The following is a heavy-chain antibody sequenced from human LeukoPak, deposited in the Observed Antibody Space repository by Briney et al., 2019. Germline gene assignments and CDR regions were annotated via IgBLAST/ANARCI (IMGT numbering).Heavy chain of an antibody. D-gene: IGHD2-2*01. CDR2: ISYDGSNK. CDR1: GFTFSSYA. V-gene: IGHV3-30-3*01. J-gene: IGHJ4*02. CDR3: ARSGLVPAARYYFDY. Sequence: GGSLRLSCAASGFTFSSYAMHWVRQAPGKGLEWVAVISYDGSNKYYADSVKGRFTISRDNSKNTLYLQMNSLRAEDTAVYYCARSGLVPAARYYFDYWGQGTLVTVSS.